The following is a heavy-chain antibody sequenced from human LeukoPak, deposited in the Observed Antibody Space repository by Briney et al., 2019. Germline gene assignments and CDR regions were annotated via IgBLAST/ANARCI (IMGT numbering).Heavy chain of an antibody. Sequence: PGGSLRLSCAASGFTFSRNAMDWVRQAPGKGLEWVSAIGSDTNTHYADSVKGRFTISRDNTQNTLSLQMSSLRAEDTAVYYCVKDLFRWSFDSWGQGILVTVSS. CDR3: VKDLFRWSFDS. J-gene: IGHJ4*02. D-gene: IGHD2-21*01. CDR1: GFTFSRNA. V-gene: IGHV3-23*01. CDR2: IGSDTNT.